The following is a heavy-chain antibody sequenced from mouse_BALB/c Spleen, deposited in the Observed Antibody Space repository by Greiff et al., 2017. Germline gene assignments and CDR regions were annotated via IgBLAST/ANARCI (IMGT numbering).Heavy chain of an antibody. D-gene: IGHD1-1*01. Sequence: EVQLVESGGGLVKPGGSLKLSCAASGFTFSSYAMSWVRQTPEKRLEWVATISSGGSYTYYPDSVKGRFTISRDNAKNTLYLQMSSLRSEDTAMYYCASSITTVPYAMDYWGQGTSVTVSS. V-gene: IGHV5-9-3*01. CDR2: ISSGGSYT. J-gene: IGHJ4*01. CDR1: GFTFSSYA. CDR3: ASSITTVPYAMDY.